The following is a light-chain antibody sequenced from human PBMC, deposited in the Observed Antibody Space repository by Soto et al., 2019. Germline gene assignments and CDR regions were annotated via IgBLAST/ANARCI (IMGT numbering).Light chain of an antibody. V-gene: IGLV1-40*01. CDR1: SSNIGAGYD. CDR3: TSYDSSLSGWV. Sequence: QSVLTQPPAVSGAPGQRVTISCTGSSSNIGAGYDVHWYQQLPGTAPKLLIYGNSNRPSGVPDRFSGSKSGTSASLAITGLQAEDEADYYSTSYDSSLSGWVFGGGTKLTVL. CDR2: GNS. J-gene: IGLJ3*02.